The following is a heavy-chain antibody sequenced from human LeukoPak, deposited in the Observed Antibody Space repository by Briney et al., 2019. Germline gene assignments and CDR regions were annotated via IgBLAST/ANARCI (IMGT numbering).Heavy chain of an antibody. CDR3: AKDGGTHFDH. J-gene: IGHJ4*02. CDR1: GFTFSSYA. Sequence: GGSLRLSCAASGFTFSSYAMHWVRRAPGRGLEWVAVISYDGSNKYYADSVKGRFTISRDNSKNTLYLHMNTLRADDTAVYYCAKDGGTHFDHWGQGTLVTVSS. CDR2: ISYDGSNK. V-gene: IGHV3-30*04. D-gene: IGHD1-26*01.